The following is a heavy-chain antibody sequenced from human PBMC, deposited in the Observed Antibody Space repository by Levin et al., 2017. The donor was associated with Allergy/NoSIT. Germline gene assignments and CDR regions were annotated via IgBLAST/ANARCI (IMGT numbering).Heavy chain of an antibody. Sequence: SETLSLTCAVYGGSFSGYYWSWIRQPPGKGLEWIGEINHSGSTNYNPSLKSRVTISVDTSKNQFSLKLSSVTAADTAVYYCARGRRISGYIVVVTDHRPPPARRWFDPWGQGTLVTVSS. V-gene: IGHV4-34*01. CDR2: INHSGST. CDR1: GGSFSGYY. J-gene: IGHJ5*02. D-gene: IGHD2-21*02. CDR3: ARGRRISGYIVVVTDHRPPPARRWFDP.